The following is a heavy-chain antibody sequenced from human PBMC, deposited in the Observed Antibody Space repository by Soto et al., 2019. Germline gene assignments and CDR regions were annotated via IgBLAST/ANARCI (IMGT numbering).Heavy chain of an antibody. V-gene: IGHV3-23*01. J-gene: IGHJ5*02. CDR2: ITYSGDNT. Sequence: GGSLRLSCAASGFTFSSYAMSWVRQAPGKGLEWVSSITYSGDNTHYADSVKGRFTISRDNSKNTLSLQMNSLRVEDTAVYHCAKGRIAVAAPFNWFDPWGQGTLVTVSS. CDR3: AKGRIAVAAPFNWFDP. CDR1: GFTFSSYA. D-gene: IGHD6-19*01.